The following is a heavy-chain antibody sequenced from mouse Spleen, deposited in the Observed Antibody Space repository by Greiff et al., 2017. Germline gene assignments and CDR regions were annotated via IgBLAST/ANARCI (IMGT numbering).Heavy chain of an antibody. CDR2: IDPSDSYT. D-gene: IGHD1-1*01. CDR3: ARYYGSSSYWYFDV. J-gene: IGHJ1*03. V-gene: IGHV1-50*01. CDR1: GYTFTSYW. Sequence: VQLQQSGAELVKPGASVKLSCKASGYTFTSYWMQWVKQRPGQGLEWIGEIDPSDSYTNYNQKFKGKATLTVDTSSSTAYMQLSSLTSEDSAVYYCARYYGSSSYWYFDVWGTGTTVTVSS.